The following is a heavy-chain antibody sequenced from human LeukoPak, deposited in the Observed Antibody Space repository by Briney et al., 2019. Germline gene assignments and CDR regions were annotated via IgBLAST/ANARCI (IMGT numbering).Heavy chain of an antibody. CDR2: ISSSSSYI. J-gene: IGHJ6*02. Sequence: PGGSLRLSCAASGFTFSSYDMYWVRQAPGKGLEWASSISSSSSYIYYADSVKGRFTISRDNAKNSLYLQMNSLRAEDTAVYYCARGPPLGDTEGYYGMDVWGQGTTVTVSS. D-gene: IGHD4-17*01. CDR1: GFTFSSYD. V-gene: IGHV3-21*01. CDR3: ARGPPLGDTEGYYGMDV.